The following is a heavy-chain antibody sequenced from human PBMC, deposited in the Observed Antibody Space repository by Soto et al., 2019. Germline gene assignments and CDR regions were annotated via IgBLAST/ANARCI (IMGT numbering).Heavy chain of an antibody. J-gene: IGHJ4*02. CDR2: LWSDGSNE. CDR3: ARVIGACSGGTCYIDY. V-gene: IGHV3-33*01. Sequence: QVQLVESGGGVVQPGRSLRLSCAASGFTLSGYGMHWVRQAPGKGLAWLAILWSDGSNEYYADSVKGRFTISKDNSKRTLYLQMNSLRAEDTATYYCARVIGACSGGTCYIDYWGQGTRVTVSS. CDR1: GFTLSGYG. D-gene: IGHD2-15*01.